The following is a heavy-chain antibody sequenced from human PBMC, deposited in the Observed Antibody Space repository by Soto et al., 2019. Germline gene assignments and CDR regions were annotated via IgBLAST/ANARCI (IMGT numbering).Heavy chain of an antibody. D-gene: IGHD7-27*01. Sequence: PGGSLRLSCVASGFTFSDYSMVWVRQSPGKGLEWISYIFVTSTIIYYADSVKGRFTVSRDNAQNSLSLQMNSLRVEDTGIYYCTRGPSGDKVDYWGQGTLVTVSS. CDR1: GFTFSDYS. V-gene: IGHV3-48*04. CDR3: TRGPSGDKVDY. CDR2: IFVTSTII. J-gene: IGHJ4*02.